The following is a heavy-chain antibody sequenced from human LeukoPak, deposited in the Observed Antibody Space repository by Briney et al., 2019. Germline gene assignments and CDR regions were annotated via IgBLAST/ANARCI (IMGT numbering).Heavy chain of an antibody. V-gene: IGHV3-30-3*01. CDR1: GFTFSSYA. Sequence: GRSLRLSCAASGFTFSSYAMHWVRQAPGKGLEWVAVISYDGSNKYYADSVKGRFTISRDNSKNTLYLQMNSLRAEDTAVYYCARDGDTAMGTGYFDYWGQGTLVTVSS. CDR2: ISYDGSNK. D-gene: IGHD5-18*01. J-gene: IGHJ4*02. CDR3: ARDGDTAMGTGYFDY.